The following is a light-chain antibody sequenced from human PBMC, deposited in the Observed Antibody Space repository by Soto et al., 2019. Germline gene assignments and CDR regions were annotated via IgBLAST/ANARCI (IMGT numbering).Light chain of an antibody. CDR3: QQSYSTSIT. J-gene: IGKJ5*01. CDR2: AAS. CDR1: QSISSY. Sequence: DIQMTRSPSSLSASVGDRVTITCRASQSISSYLNWYHQKPGKAPKLLIYAASSLQSGVPSRFSGSGSGTDFTLTISSLQPEDFATYYCQQSYSTSITFGQGTRLEIK. V-gene: IGKV1-39*01.